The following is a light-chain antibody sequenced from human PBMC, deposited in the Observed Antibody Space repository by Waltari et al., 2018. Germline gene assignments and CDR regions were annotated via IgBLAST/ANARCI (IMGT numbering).Light chain of an antibody. V-gene: IGLV3-21*04. J-gene: IGLJ3*02. Sequence: YVLTQPPSVSVDPGKTARLTCGGDNIGSKSVNWYQQKPGQAPVLVMCYDSDRPSEIPERFTGSNAGNTATLTSSWVEAGDEADYHCHVWDDVTDSGVFGGGTKLTVL. CDR1: NIGSKS. CDR2: YDS. CDR3: HVWDDVTDSGV.